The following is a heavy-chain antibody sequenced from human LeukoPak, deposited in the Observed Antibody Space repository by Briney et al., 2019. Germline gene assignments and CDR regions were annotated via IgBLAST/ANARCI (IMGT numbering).Heavy chain of an antibody. CDR1: GGSVSRDNYS. D-gene: IGHD2-15*01. CDR2: ISYSGST. Sequence: SETLSLTCTVSGGSVSRDNYSWSWIRQPPGKGLEWIGYISYSGSTNYNPSLKSRVTISVDTSKNQFSLKLSSVTAADTAVYYCARAGYCSGGSCYRNNWFDPWGQGTLVTVSS. CDR3: ARAGYCSGGSCYRNNWFDP. J-gene: IGHJ5*02. V-gene: IGHV4-61*01.